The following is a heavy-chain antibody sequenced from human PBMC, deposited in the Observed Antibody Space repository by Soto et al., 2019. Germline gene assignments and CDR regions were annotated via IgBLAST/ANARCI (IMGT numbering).Heavy chain of an antibody. Sequence: SETLSLTCTVSGGSISSSSYYWGWIRQPPGKGLEWIGSIYYSGSTYYNPSLKSRVTISVDTSKNQFSLKLSSVTAADTAVYYCARLATYYYGSGSYYPRFDYWGQGTLVTVSS. V-gene: IGHV4-39*01. CDR1: GGSISSSSYY. J-gene: IGHJ4*02. D-gene: IGHD3-10*01. CDR3: ARLATYYYGSGSYYPRFDY. CDR2: IYYSGST.